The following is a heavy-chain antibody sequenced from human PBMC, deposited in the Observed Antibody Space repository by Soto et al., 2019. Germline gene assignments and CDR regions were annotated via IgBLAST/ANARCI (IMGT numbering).Heavy chain of an antibody. D-gene: IGHD4-17*01. CDR2: INHSGST. V-gene: IGHV4-34*01. J-gene: IGHJ4*02. Sequence: SETLSLTCAVYGGSFSGYYWSWIRQPPGKGLEWIGEINHSGSTNYNPSLKSRVTISVDTSKNQFSLKLSSVTAADTAVYYCARGMPRYGDYYYWGQGTLVTVSS. CDR3: ARGMPRYGDYYY. CDR1: GGSFSGYY.